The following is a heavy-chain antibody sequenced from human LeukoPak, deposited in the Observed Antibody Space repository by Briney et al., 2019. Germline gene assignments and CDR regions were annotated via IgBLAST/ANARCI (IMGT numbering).Heavy chain of an antibody. Sequence: PGGSLRLSCAASGFTFSSYAMHWVRQAPGKGLEWVAVISYDGSNKYYAASVKGRFTVSRDNSKNTLYLQMNSLRAEDTAVYYCAVRQFGSSGTRAFDYWGQGTLVTVSS. J-gene: IGHJ4*02. CDR2: ISYDGSNK. CDR3: AVRQFGSSGTRAFDY. CDR1: GFTFSSYA. V-gene: IGHV3-30*04. D-gene: IGHD5-18*01.